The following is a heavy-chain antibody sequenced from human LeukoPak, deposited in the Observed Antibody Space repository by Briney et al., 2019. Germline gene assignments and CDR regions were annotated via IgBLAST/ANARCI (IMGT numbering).Heavy chain of an antibody. D-gene: IGHD6-13*01. CDR3: AREVAAAGEYYFDY. CDR1: GGTFSSYA. J-gene: IGHJ4*02. Sequence: GASVKVSCKASGGTFSSYAISWVRQAPGQALEWMGGIIPIFGTANYAQKFQGRVTITTDESTSTAYMELSSLRSEDTAVYYCAREVAAAGEYYFDYWGQGTLVTVSS. CDR2: IIPIFGTA. V-gene: IGHV1-69*05.